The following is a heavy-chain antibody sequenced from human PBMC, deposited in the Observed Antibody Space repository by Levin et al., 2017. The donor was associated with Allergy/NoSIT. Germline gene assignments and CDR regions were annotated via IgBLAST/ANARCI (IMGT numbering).Heavy chain of an antibody. V-gene: IGHV4-30-2*01. CDR3: ARGGAVAGTYWYCDL. CDR2: IYPSGST. CDR1: GGSISSGGYS. D-gene: IGHD6-19*01. J-gene: IGHJ2*01. Sequence: SQTLSLTCAVSGGSISSGGYSWTWIRQPPGKGLEWIGYIYPSGSTYYNPSLKSRVTISVDRSKNQFSLKLSSVTAADTAVYYCARGGAVAGTYWYCDLWGRGTLVTVSS.